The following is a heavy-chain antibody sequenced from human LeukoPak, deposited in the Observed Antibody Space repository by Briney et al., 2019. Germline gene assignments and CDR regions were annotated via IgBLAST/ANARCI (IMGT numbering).Heavy chain of an antibody. D-gene: IGHD6-19*01. Sequence: PGGSLRLSCAVSGFTVSGNYMSWVPQAPGRGLEWVSVMYSSGSTDYADSVKGRFTISRDNSKNTLYLQMNSLRAEDTAVYYCAREGGPYSSTLRGHWGQGTLVTVSS. CDR3: AREGGPYSSTLRGH. CDR1: GFTVSGNY. CDR2: MYSSGST. J-gene: IGHJ4*02. V-gene: IGHV3-53*01.